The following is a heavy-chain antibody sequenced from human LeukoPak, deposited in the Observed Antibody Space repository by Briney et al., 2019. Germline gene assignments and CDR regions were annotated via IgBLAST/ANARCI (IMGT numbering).Heavy chain of an antibody. CDR3: ARSEWKVVNDSPGGWFDP. J-gene: IGHJ5*02. D-gene: IGHD3-22*01. V-gene: IGHV1-18*01. CDR2: VITYNGET. CDR1: GNSFSNSI. Sequence: ASVKVSCKASGNSFSNSIINWVRQGPGQGLEWMGWVITYNGETNYAQKIQGRVTMTTDTSTTTAYMELRSLRSEDTAVYYCARSEWKVVNDSPGGWFDPWGQGSLVTVSS.